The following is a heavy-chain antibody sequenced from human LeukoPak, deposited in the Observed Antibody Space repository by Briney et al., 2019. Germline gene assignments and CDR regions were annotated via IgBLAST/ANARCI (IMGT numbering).Heavy chain of an antibody. J-gene: IGHJ3*02. CDR1: GYSFTNYW. CDR2: NYPADSNT. CDR3: ARLIGVATAGDAFDI. V-gene: IGHV5-51*01. Sequence: GESLKISCKGSGYSFTNYWIGWVRQMPGKGLEWMGINYPADSNTRYSPSFQGQVTISGDKSISTAYLQWTSLKASDTAMYYCARLIGVATAGDAFDIWGQGTLVTVSS. D-gene: IGHD5-12*01.